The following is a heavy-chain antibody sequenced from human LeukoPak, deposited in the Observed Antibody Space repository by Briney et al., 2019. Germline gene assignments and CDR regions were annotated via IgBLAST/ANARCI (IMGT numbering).Heavy chain of an antibody. CDR1: GYTFTGYY. CDR2: MNPNSGNT. CDR3: ARGALSGGSCYSAPCDYYYGMDV. Sequence: GASVKVSCKASGYTFTGYYMHWVRQAPGQGLEWMGWMNPNSGNTGYAQKFQGRVTMTRNTSISTAYMELSSLRSEDTAVYYCARGALSGGSCYSAPCDYYYGMDVWGQGTTVTVSS. J-gene: IGHJ6*02. V-gene: IGHV1-8*02. D-gene: IGHD2-15*01.